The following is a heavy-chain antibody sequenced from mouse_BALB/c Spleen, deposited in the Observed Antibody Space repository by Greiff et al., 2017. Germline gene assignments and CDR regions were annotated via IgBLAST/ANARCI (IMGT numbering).Heavy chain of an antibody. J-gene: IGHJ2*01. V-gene: IGHV5-6-5*01. CDR2: ISSGGST. CDR1: GFTFSSYA. CDR3: ARGGDPSIYYYGSSPFDY. D-gene: IGHD1-1*01. Sequence: EVKLVESGGGLVKPGGSLKLSCAASGFTFSSYAMSWVRQTPEKRLEWVASISSGGSTYYPDSVKGRFTISRDNARNILYLQMSSLRSEDTAMYYCARGGDPSIYYYGSSPFDYGGQGTTLTVSS.